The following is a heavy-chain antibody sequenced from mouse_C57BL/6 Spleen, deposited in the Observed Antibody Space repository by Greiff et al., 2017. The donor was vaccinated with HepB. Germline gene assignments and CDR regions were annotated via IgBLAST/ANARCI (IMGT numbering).Heavy chain of an antibody. J-gene: IGHJ3*01. CDR1: GYTFTSYW. Sequence: QVLLQQPGAELVRPGSSVKLSCKASGYTFTSYWMHWVKQRPIQGLEWIGNIDPSDSETHYNQKFKDKATLTVDKSSSTAYMQLSSLTSEDSAVYYCARWDYLWFAYWGQGTLVTVSA. CDR2: IDPSDSET. CDR3: ARWDYLWFAY. V-gene: IGHV1-52*01. D-gene: IGHD2-4*01.